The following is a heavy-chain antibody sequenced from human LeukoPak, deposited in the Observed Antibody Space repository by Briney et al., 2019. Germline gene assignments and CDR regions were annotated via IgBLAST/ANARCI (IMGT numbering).Heavy chain of an antibody. Sequence: GGSLRLSCAASGFTFSSYDMNWVRQAPGKGLEWVSYISSSGSTIYYADSVKGRFPISRDNPKNSLYLQMNSLRAEDTAVYYCARDKSRGDYGEFYCDYCGEGNLFSVSS. CDR2: ISSSGSTI. CDR1: GFTFSSYD. V-gene: IGHV3-48*03. D-gene: IGHD4-17*01. J-gene: IGHJ4*02. CDR3: ARDKSRGDYGEFYCDY.